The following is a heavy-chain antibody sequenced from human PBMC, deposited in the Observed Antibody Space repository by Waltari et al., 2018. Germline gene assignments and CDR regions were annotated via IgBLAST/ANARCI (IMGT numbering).Heavy chain of an antibody. CDR1: GGSISSSSYY. Sequence: QLQLQESGPGLVKPSETLSLTCTVSGGSISSSSYYWGWIRQPPGKGLEWIGSIYYSGRTYYNPSLKSRVTISVDTSKNQFSLKLSSVTAADTAVYYCARESGSGSLSAFDIWGQGTMVTVSS. CDR2: IYYSGRT. V-gene: IGHV4-39*07. D-gene: IGHD3-10*01. J-gene: IGHJ3*02. CDR3: ARESGSGSLSAFDI.